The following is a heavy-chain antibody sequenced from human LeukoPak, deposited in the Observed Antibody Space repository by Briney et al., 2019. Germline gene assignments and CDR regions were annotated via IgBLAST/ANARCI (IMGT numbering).Heavy chain of an antibody. V-gene: IGHV3-30*18. CDR2: ISYDGSNK. Sequence: GGSLRLSCAASGFTFSSYTMNWVRQAPWKGLEWVAVISYDGSNKYYADSVKGRFTISRDNSKNTLYLQMNSLRAEDTAVYYCAKDEVWELLYHFDYWGQGTLVTVSS. CDR1: GFTFSSYT. D-gene: IGHD1-26*01. J-gene: IGHJ4*02. CDR3: AKDEVWELLYHFDY.